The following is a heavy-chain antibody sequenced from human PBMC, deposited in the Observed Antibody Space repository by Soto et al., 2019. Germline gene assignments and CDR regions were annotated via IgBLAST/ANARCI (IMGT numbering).Heavy chain of an antibody. CDR3: AREVLVRGIKYHGMDV. CDR1: GFTFSSYG. Sequence: QVQLVESRGGVVQPGRSLSLSCAASGFTFSSYGIHWVRQAPGKELEWVAVIWYDGSNKYYADSVKGRFTISRDNSKNTLYLQMNSLRAEDTAVYYCAREVLVRGIKYHGMDVWGQGTTVTVSS. D-gene: IGHD3-10*01. CDR2: IWYDGSNK. J-gene: IGHJ6*02. V-gene: IGHV3-33*01.